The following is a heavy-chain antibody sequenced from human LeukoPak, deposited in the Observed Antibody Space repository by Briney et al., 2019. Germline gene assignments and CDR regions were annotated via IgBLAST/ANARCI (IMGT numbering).Heavy chain of an antibody. J-gene: IGHJ4*02. CDR3: ARGNSAWYHFDY. D-gene: IGHD6-19*01. CDR2: IRSSGSTI. CDR1: GFTFSDYY. V-gene: IGHV3-11*04. Sequence: GGSLRLSCAASGFTFSDYYMSWIRQAPGKGLEWISYIRSSGSTIYYADSVKGRFTISRDNARSSLYLQMNSLRAEDTAIYYCARGNSAWYHFDYWGQGTLVTVSS.